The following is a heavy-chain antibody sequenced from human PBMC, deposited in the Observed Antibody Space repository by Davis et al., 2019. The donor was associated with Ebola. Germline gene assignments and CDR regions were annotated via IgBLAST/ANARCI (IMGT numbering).Heavy chain of an antibody. CDR2: LWYDGSNQ. CDR3: AGRGSYRSFYYYGMDV. V-gene: IGHV3-33*07. CDR1: GFSFSSHG. D-gene: IGHD3-16*02. J-gene: IGHJ6*02. Sequence: PGGSLRLSCAASGFSFSSHGMYWGRQAPGKGLEWVAGLWYDGSNQYYEDSVKGRFTISRDNSKNTLYLQMNSLRAEDTAVYYCAGRGSYRSFYYYGMDVWGQGTTVTVSS.